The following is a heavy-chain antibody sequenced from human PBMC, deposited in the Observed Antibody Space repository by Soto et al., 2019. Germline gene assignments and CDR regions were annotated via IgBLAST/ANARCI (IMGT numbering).Heavy chain of an antibody. V-gene: IGHV4-4*07. CDR3: ARALSSAAGLYFDY. Sequence: QVQLQESGPGLVKPSETLSLTCTVSGGSISTYYWSWIRQPAGKGMEWVGRIHANESTNYNPSLKSRVTMSIDTSNNQFSLKLVSLTAADTAVYYCARALSSAAGLYFDYWGQGTLVTVSS. J-gene: IGHJ4*02. CDR2: IHANEST. D-gene: IGHD6-13*01. CDR1: GGSISTYY.